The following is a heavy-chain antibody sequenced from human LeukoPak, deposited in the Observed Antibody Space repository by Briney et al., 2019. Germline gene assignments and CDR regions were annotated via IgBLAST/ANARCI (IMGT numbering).Heavy chain of an antibody. V-gene: IGHV3-21*01. D-gene: IGHD3-3*01. Sequence: GGSLRLSCAASGFTFSSYSMTWVRQAPGKGLEWVSSISGSSSYIDYVGSVKGRFTISRDNAKNSLYLQMNSLRAEDTAVYYCAIDYDFWSGYYLSQPRHYWGQGTLVTVSS. J-gene: IGHJ4*02. CDR2: ISGSSSYI. CDR1: GFTFSSYS. CDR3: AIDYDFWSGYYLSQPRHY.